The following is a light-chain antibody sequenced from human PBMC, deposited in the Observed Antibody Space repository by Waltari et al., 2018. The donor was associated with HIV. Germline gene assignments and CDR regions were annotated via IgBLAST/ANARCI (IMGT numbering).Light chain of an antibody. V-gene: IGLV3-1*01. CDR1: KLGDKY. CDR2: QDS. J-gene: IGLJ1*01. Sequence: SYELTQPPSVSVSPGQTASITCSGDKLGDKYACWYQQKPGQSPVVVIYQDSKRPSGIPERFSGSNSGNTATLTISGTQAMDEAVYYCQAWDSSTEGFVFGTGTKVTVL. CDR3: QAWDSSTEGFV.